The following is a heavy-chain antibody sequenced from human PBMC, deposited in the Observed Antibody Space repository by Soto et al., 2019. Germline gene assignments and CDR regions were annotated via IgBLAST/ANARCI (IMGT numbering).Heavy chain of an antibody. CDR1: GYTFTSYG. CDR3: ARAGRSLYDFWSGPRRRGEAPPNDYYYYYMDV. J-gene: IGHJ6*03. D-gene: IGHD3-3*01. CDR2: ISAYNGNT. V-gene: IGHV1-18*01. Sequence: RGASVKVSCKASGYTFTSYGISWVRQAPGQGLEWMGWISAYNGNTNYAQKLQGRVTMTTDTSPSTAYSELRSLRXDDTAVYYCARAGRSLYDFWSGPRRRGEAPPNDYYYYYMDVWGKGTTVTVSS.